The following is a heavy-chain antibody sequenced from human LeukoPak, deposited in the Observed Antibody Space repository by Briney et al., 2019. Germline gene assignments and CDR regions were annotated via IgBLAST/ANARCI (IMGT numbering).Heavy chain of an antibody. D-gene: IGHD4-23*01. CDR2: IYYDGTNR. CDR3: ARQTTVATDF. Sequence: GESLRLSCTASGFSFSNFGMHWVRQAPGKGLEWVTLIYYDGTNRYYADSVKGRFTVSRDNSNNTVYLQMNSLRVEDTAVYYCARQTTVATDFWGQGTLVTVSS. J-gene: IGHJ4*02. CDR1: GFSFSNFG. V-gene: IGHV3-33*01.